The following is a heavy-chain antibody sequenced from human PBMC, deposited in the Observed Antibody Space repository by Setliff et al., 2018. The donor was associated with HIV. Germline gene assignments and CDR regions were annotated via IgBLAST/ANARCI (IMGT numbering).Heavy chain of an antibody. CDR3: ARGLYSSSSRGAFDI. CDR1: GYTFTSYG. CDR2: ISSYNGNT. V-gene: IGHV1-18*01. J-gene: IGHJ3*02. Sequence: ASVKVSCKASGYTFTSYGITWVRQAPGQGLEWMGWISSYNGNTDYAQKLQGRVTMTTHTSTTTAYMELRSLRSDDTAVYYCARGLYSSSSRGAFDIWGQGTTVTVSS. D-gene: IGHD6-6*01.